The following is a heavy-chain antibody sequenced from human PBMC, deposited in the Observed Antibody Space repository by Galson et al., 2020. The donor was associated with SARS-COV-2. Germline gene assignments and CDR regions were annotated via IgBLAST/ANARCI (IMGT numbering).Heavy chain of an antibody. CDR2: LSYTGLT. Sequence: SETLSPTCTVSGCSTSRYSWSWIRQSTGKGLEWVGYLSYTGLTTYNPSLEGPFTIPIDTTKYQFSMKLSSVTAADRALYYGAGVTNDYGRCRNPNRWVEKWGQGTLVTVSS. CDR3: AGVTNDYGRCRNPNRWVEK. D-gene: IGHD3-10*01. CDR1: GCSTSRYS. V-gene: IGHV4-59*08. J-gene: IGHJ4*02.